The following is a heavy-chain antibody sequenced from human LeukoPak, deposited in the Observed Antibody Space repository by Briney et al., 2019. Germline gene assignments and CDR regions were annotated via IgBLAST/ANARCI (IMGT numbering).Heavy chain of an antibody. CDR2: ISYDGSNK. CDR3: AKNRMSSLRYFDWSLDY. Sequence: GRSLRLSCAASGFTFSSYGVHWVRQAPGKGLEWVAVISYDGSNKYYADSVKGRFTISRDNSKNTLYLQMNSLRAEDTAVYYCAKNRMSSLRYFDWSLDYWGQGTLVTVSS. J-gene: IGHJ4*02. V-gene: IGHV3-30*18. CDR1: GFTFSSYG. D-gene: IGHD3-9*01.